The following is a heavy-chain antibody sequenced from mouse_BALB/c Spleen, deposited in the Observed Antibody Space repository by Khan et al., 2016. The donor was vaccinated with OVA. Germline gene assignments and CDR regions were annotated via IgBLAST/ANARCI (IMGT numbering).Heavy chain of an antibody. CDR3: ARPPYFSYVMVF. V-gene: IGHV9-3-1*01. CDR1: GYTFTNYG. J-gene: IGHJ4*01. CDR2: INTYTGEP. Sequence: LVESGPELKKPGEIVKISCKASGYTFTNYGMNWVKQAPGKGLKWMGWINTYTGEPTYADDFKGRFAFSLETSASTAYLQINNLKNEDTATYFCARPPYFSYVMVFWGQGTSITVSS. D-gene: IGHD2-10*01.